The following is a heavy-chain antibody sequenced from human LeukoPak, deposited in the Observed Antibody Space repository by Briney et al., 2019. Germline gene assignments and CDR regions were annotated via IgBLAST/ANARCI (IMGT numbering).Heavy chain of an antibody. CDR3: ARDSNILTDSSPRGMDV. CDR2: IMEDGSEK. J-gene: IGHJ6*02. D-gene: IGHD3-9*01. CDR1: GFTLGSYW. Sequence: PGGSLRLSCVVSGFTLGSYWMTWVRQAPGKGLEWVANIMEDGSEKYYGDSVKGRFPISSDNAKYSLYLQMKMLRAEETVGYRGARDSNILTDSSPRGMDVWGQGTTVTVSS. V-gene: IGHV3-7*01.